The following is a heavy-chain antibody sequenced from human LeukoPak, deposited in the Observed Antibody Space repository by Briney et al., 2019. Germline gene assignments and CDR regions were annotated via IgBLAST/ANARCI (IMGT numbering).Heavy chain of an antibody. CDR3: ARAGYSSTWFYFDS. V-gene: IGHV3-30*04. J-gene: IGHJ4*02. D-gene: IGHD6-13*01. CDR2: ISYDGSTT. CDR1: GFTFSSYA. Sequence: GGSLRLSCAASGFTFSSYAMHWVRQAPGKGLEWVAVISYDGSTTYYADSVKGRFTVSRDNSKITLYLQMNSLRAEDTAVYYCARAGYSSTWFYFDSWGQGTLVTVSS.